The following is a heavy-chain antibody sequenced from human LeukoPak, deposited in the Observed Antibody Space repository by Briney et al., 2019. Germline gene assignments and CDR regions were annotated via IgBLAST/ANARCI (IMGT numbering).Heavy chain of an antibody. J-gene: IGHJ4*02. CDR1: GYMFTELP. V-gene: IGHV1-24*01. CDR3: AAGPDCSSTSCLFEF. CDR2: FDPADGEP. Sequence: ASVKVSCKVSGYMFTELPIHWVRQTLAKGLEWMGGFDPADGEPVYAQNFKDRLTMTEDTSTETAYMNLRSLGSEDTAVYYCAAGPDCSSTSCLFEFWGQGTLVTVSS. D-gene: IGHD2-2*01.